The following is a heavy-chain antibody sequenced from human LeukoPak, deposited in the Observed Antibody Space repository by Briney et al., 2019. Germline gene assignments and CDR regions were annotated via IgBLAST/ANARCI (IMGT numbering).Heavy chain of an antibody. CDR3: ARVQYSYGYDGSFY. D-gene: IGHD5-18*01. CDR1: GFTVSSNY. CDR2: ISGSGGST. Sequence: GGSLRLSCVVSGFTVSSNYMSWVRQAPGKGLEWVSTISGSGGSTYYADSVKGRFTFSRDNSKNTLYLQMNSLRGDDTAVYYCARVQYSYGYDGSFYWGQGTLVTVSS. J-gene: IGHJ4*02. V-gene: IGHV3-23*01.